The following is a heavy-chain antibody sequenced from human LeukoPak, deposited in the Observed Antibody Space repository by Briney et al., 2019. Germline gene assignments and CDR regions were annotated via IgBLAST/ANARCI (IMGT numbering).Heavy chain of an antibody. D-gene: IGHD3-10*01. J-gene: IGHJ4*02. CDR1: GFVFSIYT. CDR3: VKDSGRVRGTPDS. V-gene: IGHV3-64D*06. CDR2: ISGSGNGGSI. Sequence: GGSLRLSCSASGFVFSIYTMYWVRQASGKGPEYVSTISGSGNGGSIYYADSVKGRFTISRDDSKSILYLQMNGLRSEDTAVYYCVKDSGRVRGTPDSWGQGTLVTVSS.